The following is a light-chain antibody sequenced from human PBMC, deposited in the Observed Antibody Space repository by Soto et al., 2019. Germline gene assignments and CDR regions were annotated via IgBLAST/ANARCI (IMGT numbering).Light chain of an antibody. CDR1: QTMSNW. J-gene: IGKJ1*01. CDR2: KAS. CDR3: QQYNSYPWT. V-gene: IGKV1-5*03. Sequence: DIQMTQSPSTLSASVGDRVTITCRASQTMSNWLAWYQQKPGQAPKVLIHKASSLASGVPSRFSGSGSGTEFTLTISSLQPDDFATYYCQQYNSYPWTFGQGTKVDVK.